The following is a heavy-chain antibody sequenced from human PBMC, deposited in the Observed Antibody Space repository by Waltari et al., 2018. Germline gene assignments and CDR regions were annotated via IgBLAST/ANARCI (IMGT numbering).Heavy chain of an antibody. V-gene: IGHV4-4*07. CDR1: GGSISSYY. Sequence: QVQLQESGPGLVKPSETLSLTCTVSGGSISSYYWSWLRQPAGKGLEWIGRIYTSGSTNYNPSLKSRVTMSVDTSKNQFSLKLSSVTAADTAVYYCAREGYDFWSGRGLPFDYWGQGTLVTVSS. CDR3: AREGYDFWSGRGLPFDY. CDR2: IYTSGST. D-gene: IGHD3-3*01. J-gene: IGHJ4*02.